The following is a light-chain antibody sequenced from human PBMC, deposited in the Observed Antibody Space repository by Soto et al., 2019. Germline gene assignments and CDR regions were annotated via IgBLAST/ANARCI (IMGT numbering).Light chain of an antibody. CDR3: AAWDDSLSGPV. V-gene: IGLV1-47*01. J-gene: IGLJ2*01. CDR2: RNN. CDR1: SSNIGSNY. Sequence: QSVLTQPPSASGTPGQRVTISCSGSSSNIGSNYVYWYQQLPGTAHTLLIYRNNQRPSGVPDRFSGSKSGTSASLAISGLRSEDEADYYCAAWDDSLSGPVFGGGTKVTVL.